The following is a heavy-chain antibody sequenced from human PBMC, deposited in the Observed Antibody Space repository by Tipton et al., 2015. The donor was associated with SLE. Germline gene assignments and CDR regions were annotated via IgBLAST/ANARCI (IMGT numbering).Heavy chain of an antibody. D-gene: IGHD3-3*01. V-gene: IGHV1-46*01. J-gene: IGHJ6*03. CDR3: ARGKAVTIFGVVVGGYYYMDV. CDR2: INPRGGST. Sequence: QSGPEVKKPGASVKVSCKASGYTFTSYYIHWVRQAPGQGLEWMGIINPRGGSTSYAQKFQGRVTMTRDTSTSTVYMELSSLRSEGTAVYYCARGKAVTIFGVVVGGYYYMDVWGKGTTVTVSS. CDR1: GYTFTSYY.